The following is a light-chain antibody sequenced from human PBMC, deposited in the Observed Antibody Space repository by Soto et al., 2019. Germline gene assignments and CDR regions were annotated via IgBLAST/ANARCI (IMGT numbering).Light chain of an antibody. Sequence: DIQLTQSPSSLSASVGDKVTITCRASQSIRSYLNWVQQKPGKAPKLLIYDASSVQTGVPSRFSGSGSGTDFSLTISSLQAEGFATYYCQQSYSTPPWTFGQGTKVEIK. CDR2: DAS. CDR3: QQSYSTPPWT. CDR1: QSIRSY. J-gene: IGKJ1*01. V-gene: IGKV1-39*01.